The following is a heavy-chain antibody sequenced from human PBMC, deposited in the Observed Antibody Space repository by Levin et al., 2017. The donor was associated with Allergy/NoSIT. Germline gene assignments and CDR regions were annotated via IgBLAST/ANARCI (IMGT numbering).Heavy chain of an antibody. Sequence: GESLKISCAASGFTFSSYSMNWVRQAPGKGLEWVSYISSSSNTINYSDSVKGRFTISRDNAKNSLFLQLNSLRAEDTAVYYCARDRGYSFAYVFDPWGQGTLVTVSS. CDR1: GFTFSSYS. J-gene: IGHJ5*02. D-gene: IGHD5-18*01. V-gene: IGHV3-48*01. CDR2: ISSSSNTI. CDR3: ARDRGYSFAYVFDP.